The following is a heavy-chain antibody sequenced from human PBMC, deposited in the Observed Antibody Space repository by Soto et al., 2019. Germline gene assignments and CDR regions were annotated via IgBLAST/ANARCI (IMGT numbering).Heavy chain of an antibody. CDR2: ISWNSGSI. CDR3: AKDMEVGGITGTKFDY. D-gene: IGHD1-7*01. CDR1: GFTFDDYA. V-gene: IGHV3-9*01. J-gene: IGHJ4*02. Sequence: GGSLRLSCAASGFTFDDYAMHWVRQAPGKGLEWVSGISWNSGSIGYADSVKGRFTISRDNAKNSLYLQMNSLRAEDTALYYCAKDMEVGGITGTKFDYWGQGTLVTVSS.